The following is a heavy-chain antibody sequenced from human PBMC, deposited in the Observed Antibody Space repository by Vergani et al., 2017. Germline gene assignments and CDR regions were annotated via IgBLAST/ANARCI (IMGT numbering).Heavy chain of an antibody. CDR3: AKDVGRFGELLPNYYYYYGMDV. CDR2: IKSKTDGGTT. J-gene: IGHJ6*02. V-gene: IGHV3-15*01. D-gene: IGHD3-10*01. CDR1: GFTFSNAW. Sequence: EVQLVESGGGLVKPGGSLRLSCAASGFTFSNAWMSWVRQAPGKGLEWVGRIKSKTDGGTTDYAAPVKGRFTISRDDSKNTRYLQMNSLKTEDTAVYYCAKDVGRFGELLPNYYYYYGMDVWGQGTTVTVSS.